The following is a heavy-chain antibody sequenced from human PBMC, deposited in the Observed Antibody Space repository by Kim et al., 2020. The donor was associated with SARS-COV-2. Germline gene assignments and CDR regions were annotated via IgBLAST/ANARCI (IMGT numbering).Heavy chain of an antibody. CDR2: IYYSGTT. J-gene: IGHJ4*02. D-gene: IGHD3-16*01. Sequence: SETLSLTCTVSGDSISDYYGGWLRQPPGKGLEFIGYIYYSGTTSYNPSFKSRVTISIDTSKSQFSLKLSSVTAADTAVYYCARLTYLNHFDYWGQGTLVTVSS. V-gene: IGHV4-59*13. CDR3: ARLTYLNHFDY. CDR1: GDSISDYY.